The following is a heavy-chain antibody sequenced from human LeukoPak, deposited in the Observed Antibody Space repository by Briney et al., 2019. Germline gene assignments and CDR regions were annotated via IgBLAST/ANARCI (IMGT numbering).Heavy chain of an antibody. V-gene: IGHV4-61*01. J-gene: IGHJ5*02. CDR2: IYYSGST. D-gene: IGHD3-10*01. CDR3: ARGKGYYGSGSYYDP. Sequence: SETLSLTCTVSGGSISSGSYYWSWIRQPPGKGLEWIGYIYYSGSTNYNPSLKSRVTISVDTSKNQFSLKLSSVTAADTAVYYCARGKGYYGSGSYYDPWGQGTLVTVS. CDR1: GGSISSGSYY.